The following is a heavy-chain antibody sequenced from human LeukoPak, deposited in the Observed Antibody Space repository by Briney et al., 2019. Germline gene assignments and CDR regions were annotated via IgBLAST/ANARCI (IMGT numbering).Heavy chain of an antibody. CDR1: GYTFTSYG. J-gene: IGHJ4*02. D-gene: IGHD3-16*01. CDR3: ARDGLGFDY. Sequence: VASVKVSCKAYGYTFTSYGISWVRQAPGQGLEWMGWISTYNGNTNYAQKFQGRVTMTTDTSTSTAYMELRSLRSDDTALYYCARDGLGFDYWGQGTLVTVSS. V-gene: IGHV1-18*01. CDR2: ISTYNGNT.